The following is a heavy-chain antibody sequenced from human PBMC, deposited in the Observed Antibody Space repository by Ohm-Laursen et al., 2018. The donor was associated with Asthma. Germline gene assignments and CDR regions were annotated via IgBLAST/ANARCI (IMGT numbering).Heavy chain of an antibody. V-gene: IGHV3-48*01. J-gene: IGHJ4*02. Sequence: SLRLSCTASGFTFSNYNMIWVRQAPGKGLDWVSSITTGSSTIYYADSVRGRFTVSTDKVTNSLYLQINSLRPEDTAVYYCAAGGPRTYGDQGTLVTASS. CDR1: GFTFSNYN. CDR3: AAGGPRTY. CDR2: ITTGSSTI. D-gene: IGHD3-16*01.